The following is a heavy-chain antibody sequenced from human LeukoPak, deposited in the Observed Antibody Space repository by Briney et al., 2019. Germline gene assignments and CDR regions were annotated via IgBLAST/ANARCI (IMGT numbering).Heavy chain of an antibody. Sequence: GASVKVSCKASGYTFTSYYMHWVRQAPGQGLEWMGIINPSGGSTSYAQKLQGRVTMTTDTSTSTAYMELRSPRSDDTAVYYCARDRIVGATDDAFDIWGQGTMVTVSS. J-gene: IGHJ3*02. D-gene: IGHD1-26*01. CDR3: ARDRIVGATDDAFDI. CDR2: INPSGGST. V-gene: IGHV1-46*01. CDR1: GYTFTSYY.